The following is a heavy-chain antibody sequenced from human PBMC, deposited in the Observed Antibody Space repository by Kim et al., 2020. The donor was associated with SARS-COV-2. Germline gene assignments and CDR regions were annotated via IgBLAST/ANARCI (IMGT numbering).Heavy chain of an antibody. CDR1: GYSFTSYW. CDR3: ARQRGGLAAAGPLFWQTAYDAFDI. D-gene: IGHD6-13*01. CDR2: IDPSDSYT. J-gene: IGHJ3*02. V-gene: IGHV5-10-1*01. Sequence: GESLKISCKGSGYSFTSYWISWVRQMPGKGLEWMGRIDPSDSYTNYSPSFQGHVTISADKSISTAYLQWSSLKASDTAMYYCARQRGGLAAAGPLFWQTAYDAFDIWGQGTMVTVSS.